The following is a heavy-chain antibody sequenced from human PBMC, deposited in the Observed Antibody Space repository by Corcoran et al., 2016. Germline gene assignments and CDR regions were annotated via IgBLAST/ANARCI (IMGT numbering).Heavy chain of an antibody. V-gene: IGHV2-5*01. D-gene: IGHD3-22*01. Sequence: QITLKESGPTLVRPTQTLTLTCTFSGFSLSTTGVAVSWIRQPPGKALEWLALIYWMDEKHYSPSLRNRLTITKDTSKNQVVLTMTNMDHMDTATYYCAYRPGYYENSAYMWGQGTLVTVSS. J-gene: IGHJ4*02. CDR3: AYRPGYYENSAYM. CDR1: GFSLSTTGVA. CDR2: IYWMDEK.